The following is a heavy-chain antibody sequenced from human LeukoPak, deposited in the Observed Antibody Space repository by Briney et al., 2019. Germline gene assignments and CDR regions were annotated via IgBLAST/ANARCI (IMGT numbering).Heavy chain of an antibody. D-gene: IGHD2-2*01. Sequence: SETLSLTCTVSGGSISSYYWSWIRQPPGKGLEWIGYIYCSGSTNYNPSLKSRVTISVDTSKNQFSLKLSSVTAADTAVYFCATSRRGVVPAAISYFQHWGQGTLVTVSS. V-gene: IGHV4-59*01. CDR1: GGSISSYY. J-gene: IGHJ1*01. CDR3: ATSRRGVVPAAISYFQH. CDR2: IYCSGST.